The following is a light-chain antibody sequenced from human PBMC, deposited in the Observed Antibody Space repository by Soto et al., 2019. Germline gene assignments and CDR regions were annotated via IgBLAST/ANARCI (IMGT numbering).Light chain of an antibody. CDR2: GNS. CDR1: SSNIGAGYD. CDR3: QPYDSSLSGYV. J-gene: IGLJ1*01. Sequence: QSVLTQPPSVSGAPGQSVTISCTGSSSNIGAGYDVHWYQQLPGTAPKVLIYGNSNRPSGVPDRFSGSKSGTSASLAITGLQAEDEADYYCQPYDSSLSGYVFGTGTKVTVL. V-gene: IGLV1-40*01.